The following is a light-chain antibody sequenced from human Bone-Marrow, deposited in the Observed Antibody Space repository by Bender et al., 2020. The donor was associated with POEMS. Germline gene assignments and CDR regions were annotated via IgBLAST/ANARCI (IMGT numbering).Light chain of an antibody. CDR3: CSYAGTRSWV. CDR1: SSDVGSYNR. Sequence: QSALTQPASVSGSPGQSITISCTGTSSDVGSYNRVSWYQQPPDTAPKLMIYDVNNRPSGISNRFSGSKSGNTASLTISGLQAEDEADYYCCSYAGTRSWVFGGGTKLTVL. CDR2: DVN. J-gene: IGLJ3*02. V-gene: IGLV2-23*02.